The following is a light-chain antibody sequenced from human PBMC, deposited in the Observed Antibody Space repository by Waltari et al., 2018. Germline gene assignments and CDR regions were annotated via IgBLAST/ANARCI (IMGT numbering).Light chain of an antibody. CDR2: GNN. V-gene: IGLV1-40*01. CDR1: GSNIRAGFD. Sequence: QSVLTQPPSVSGAPGQRVTISCTGRGSNIRAGFDVHWYQQLPGTAPKLLVYGNNSRPSGVPDRFSASKSGTSASLAITGLQAEDEADYYCQSYDSSLTGSWVFGGGTKLTVL. J-gene: IGLJ3*02. CDR3: QSYDSSLTGSWV.